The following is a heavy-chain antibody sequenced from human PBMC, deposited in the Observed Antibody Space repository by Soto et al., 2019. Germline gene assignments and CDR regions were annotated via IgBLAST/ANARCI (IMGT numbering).Heavy chain of an antibody. D-gene: IGHD2-2*01. J-gene: IGHJ6*02. CDR3: AREGGCSSTSCYSYYYYGMDV. Sequence: RASVKVSCKASGYTFTSYGISWVRQAPGQGLEWMGWISAYNGNTNYAQKLQGRVTMTTDTSTSTAYMELRSLRSDDTAVYYCAREGGCSSTSCYSYYYYGMDVWGQGTTVTVSS. V-gene: IGHV1-18*04. CDR1: GYTFTSYG. CDR2: ISAYNGNT.